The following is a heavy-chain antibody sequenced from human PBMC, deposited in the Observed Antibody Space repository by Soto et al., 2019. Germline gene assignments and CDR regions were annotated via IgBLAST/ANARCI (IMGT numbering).Heavy chain of an antibody. CDR2: ISGSGGST. CDR1: GFTFSSYA. CDR3: ASLILGYCSSTSCYAYYYYGMDV. Sequence: GSLRLSCAASGFTFSSYAMSWVRQAPGKGLEWVSAISGSGGSTYYADSVKGRFTISRDNSKNTLYLQMNSLRAEDTAVYYCASLILGYCSSTSCYAYYYYGMDVWGQGTTVTVSS. D-gene: IGHD2-2*01. V-gene: IGHV3-23*01. J-gene: IGHJ6*02.